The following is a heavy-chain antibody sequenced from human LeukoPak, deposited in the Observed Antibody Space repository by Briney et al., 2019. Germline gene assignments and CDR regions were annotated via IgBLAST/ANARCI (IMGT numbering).Heavy chain of an antibody. V-gene: IGHV1-69*04. CDR3: ARDGYCSGGSCYGMDV. J-gene: IGHJ6*02. Sequence: SVKVSCKASGGTFSSYAISWVRQAPGQGLEWMGRIIPILGIANYAQKFQGRVTITADKSTSTAYMELSSLRSEDTAAYYCARDGYCSGGSCYGMDVWGQGTSVTVSS. D-gene: IGHD2-15*01. CDR2: IIPILGIA. CDR1: GGTFSSYA.